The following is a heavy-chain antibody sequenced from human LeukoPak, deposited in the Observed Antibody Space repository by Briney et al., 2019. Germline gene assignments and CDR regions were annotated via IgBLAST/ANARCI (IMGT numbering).Heavy chain of an antibody. CDR1: GGSISSGDYY. D-gene: IGHD4-17*01. V-gene: IGHV4-30-4*08. Sequence: SETLSLTCTVSGGSISSGDYYWSWIRQPPGKGLEWIGYIYYSGSTYYNPSLKSRVTTSVDTSKNQFSLKLSSVTAADTAVYYCARGLYDDYGDYVPLDYWGQGTLVTVSS. J-gene: IGHJ4*02. CDR2: IYYSGST. CDR3: ARGLYDDYGDYVPLDY.